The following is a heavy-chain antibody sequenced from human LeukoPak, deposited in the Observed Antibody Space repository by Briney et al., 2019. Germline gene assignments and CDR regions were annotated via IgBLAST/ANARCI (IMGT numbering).Heavy chain of an antibody. Sequence: GGSLRLSCAASGFTFSSYSMNWVRQAPGKGLEWVSSISSSSSYIYYADSVKGRFTISRDSAKNSLYLQMNSLRAEDTAVYYCARVNSPWGGGDFPDAFDIWGQGTMVTVSS. CDR1: GFTFSSYS. J-gene: IGHJ3*02. D-gene: IGHD2-21*02. CDR2: ISSSSSYI. V-gene: IGHV3-21*04. CDR3: ARVNSPWGGGDFPDAFDI.